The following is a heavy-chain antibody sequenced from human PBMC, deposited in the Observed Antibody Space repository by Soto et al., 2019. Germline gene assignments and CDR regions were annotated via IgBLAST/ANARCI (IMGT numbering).Heavy chain of an antibody. Sequence: ASVKVSCKASGYTFTSYGISWVRQAPGQGLEWMGIISAYSGSTNYAQKLQGRVTMTRDTSTSTVYMELSSLRSEDTAVYYCAREYDYDATDAFDIWGQGTMVTVSS. CDR2: ISAYSGST. CDR3: AREYDYDATDAFDI. J-gene: IGHJ3*02. V-gene: IGHV1-18*01. CDR1: GYTFTSYG. D-gene: IGHD4-17*01.